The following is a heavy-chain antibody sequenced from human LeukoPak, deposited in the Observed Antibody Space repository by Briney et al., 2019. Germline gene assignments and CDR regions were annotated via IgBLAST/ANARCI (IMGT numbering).Heavy chain of an antibody. CDR1: GFTFNKYW. D-gene: IGHD5-18*01. Sequence: GGSLRLSCAASGFTFNKYWMSWVRQAPGKGLEWVANVKEDGSEKYYMDSVKGRFSISRDNAKNSLSLHMTSLRAEDTAVYYCAKNIVDTDFYFDYWGQGTLVTVSS. J-gene: IGHJ4*02. CDR3: AKNIVDTDFYFDY. CDR2: VKEDGSEK. V-gene: IGHV3-7*03.